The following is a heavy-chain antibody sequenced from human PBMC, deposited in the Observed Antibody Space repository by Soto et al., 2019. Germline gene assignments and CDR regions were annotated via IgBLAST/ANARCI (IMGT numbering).Heavy chain of an antibody. J-gene: IGHJ3*02. CDR3: ARGLKEMATTISSYDAFDI. CDR2: IIPIFGTA. CDR1: GGTFSSYA. Sequence: VASVKVSCKASGGTFSSYAISWVRQAPGQGLEWMGGIIPIFGTANYAQKFQGRVTITADESTSTAYMELSSLRSEDTAVYYCARGLKEMATTISSYDAFDIWGQGTMVTVSS. V-gene: IGHV1-69*13. D-gene: IGHD5-12*01.